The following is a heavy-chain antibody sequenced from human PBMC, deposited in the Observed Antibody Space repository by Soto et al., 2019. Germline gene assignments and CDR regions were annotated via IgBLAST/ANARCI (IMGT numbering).Heavy chain of an antibody. J-gene: IGHJ5*02. CDR1: GYTFTSYG. D-gene: IGHD3-10*01. V-gene: IGHV1-18*04. CDR3: ARDRPRGYYSSRLFDP. Sequence: ASVKVSCKASGYTFTSYGIDWVRQAPGQGLEWMGWISVYNGDTNFAQKFQGRVTMTADTSTSTAYMELRGLRSDDTPVYFCARDRPRGYYSSRLFDPWGQGTQVTVSS. CDR2: ISVYNGDT.